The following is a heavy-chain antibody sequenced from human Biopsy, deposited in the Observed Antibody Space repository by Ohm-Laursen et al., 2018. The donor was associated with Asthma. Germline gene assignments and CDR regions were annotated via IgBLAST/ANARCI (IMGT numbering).Heavy chain of an antibody. Sequence: SLRLSCAVPGFTFSNYGMHWVRQAPGKGLDWVAVISFDGTNRNYTDSVKGRSTISRDNSRNTLHLQMNSLRAEDTAVYYCAKDVFPGWELRRGPDYWGQGTLVTVSS. CDR3: AKDVFPGWELRRGPDY. CDR2: ISFDGTNR. CDR1: GFTFSNYG. J-gene: IGHJ4*02. D-gene: IGHD1-26*01. V-gene: IGHV3-30*18.